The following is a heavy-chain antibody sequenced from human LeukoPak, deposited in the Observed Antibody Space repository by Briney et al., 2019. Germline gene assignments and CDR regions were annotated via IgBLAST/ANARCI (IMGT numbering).Heavy chain of an antibody. CDR2: IIPIFGTA. CDR3: AVPYYGSGSYYPNWFDP. J-gene: IGHJ5*02. Sequence: GASVKVSCKASGGTFSSYAISWVRQAPGQGLEWMGGIIPIFGTANYAQKFQGRVTITADESTSTAYMELSSLRSEDTAVYYCAVPYYGSGSYYPNWFDPWGQGTLVTVSS. D-gene: IGHD3-10*01. CDR1: GGTFSSYA. V-gene: IGHV1-69*13.